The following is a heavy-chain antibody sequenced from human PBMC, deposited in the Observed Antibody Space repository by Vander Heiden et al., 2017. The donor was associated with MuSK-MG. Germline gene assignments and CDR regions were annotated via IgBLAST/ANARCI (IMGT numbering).Heavy chain of an antibody. CDR1: GGSFSRYS. J-gene: IGHJ2*01. CDR2: IYYSGST. V-gene: IGHV4-59*01. Sequence: QVPLQESGPGLVKPSETLSLTCTVSGGSFSRYSWAWSRQPPGKGLEWIGYIYYSGSTNYNPSLKSRVTISVDTSKNQFSLKLSSVTAADTAVYYCARLYSSKAPAAGPVYWYFDLWGRGTLVTVSS. D-gene: IGHD6-13*01. CDR3: ARLYSSKAPAAGPVYWYFDL.